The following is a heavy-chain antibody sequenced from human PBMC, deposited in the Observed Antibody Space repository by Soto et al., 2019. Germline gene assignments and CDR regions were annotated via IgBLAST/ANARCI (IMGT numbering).Heavy chain of an antibody. D-gene: IGHD6-13*01. CDR2: ISYDGSNK. CDR1: GFTFSSYG. V-gene: IGHV3-30*18. Sequence: GGSLRLSCAASGFTFSSYGMHWVRQAPGKGLEWVAVISYDGSNKYYADSVKGRFTISRDNSKNTLYLQMNSLRAEDTAVYYCAKDFSPRRTAAGMGYYYYGMDVWGQGTTVTVSS. CDR3: AKDFSPRRTAAGMGYYYYGMDV. J-gene: IGHJ6*02.